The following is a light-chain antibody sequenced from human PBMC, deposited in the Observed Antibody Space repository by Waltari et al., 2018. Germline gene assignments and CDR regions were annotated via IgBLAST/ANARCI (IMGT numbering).Light chain of an antibody. V-gene: IGKV3-15*01. CDR3: QHYNNWPPWT. CDR2: GAS. Sequence: EIVMTQSPATRSVSPGERATLSCRASQSVSSNLAWYQQKPGQAPRLLMYGASTRATGIPARFSGSGSGTEFTLTISSLQSEDFAVYYCQHYNNWPPWTFGQGTKVEIK. J-gene: IGKJ1*01. CDR1: QSVSSN.